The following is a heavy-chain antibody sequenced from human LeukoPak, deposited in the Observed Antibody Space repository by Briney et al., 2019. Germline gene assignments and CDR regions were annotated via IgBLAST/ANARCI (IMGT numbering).Heavy chain of an antibody. D-gene: IGHD1-26*01. Sequence: SETLSLTRTVSGGSISSSSYYWGWIRQPPGKGLEWIVSINYSGSTYYNSSLKNRVTISVDTSKNQFSLKLSSVTAADTAVYYCARSLSGSYPTYYFDYWGQGTLVTVSS. CDR2: INYSGST. CDR3: ARSLSGSYPTYYFDY. CDR1: GGSISSSSYY. J-gene: IGHJ4*02. V-gene: IGHV4-39*01.